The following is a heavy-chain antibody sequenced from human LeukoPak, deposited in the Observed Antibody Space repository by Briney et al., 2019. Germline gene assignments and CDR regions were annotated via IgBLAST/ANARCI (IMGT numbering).Heavy chain of an antibody. CDR1: GFTFSSYG. CDR3: AKGIYSSSRNWYFDL. Sequence: GGSLRLSCAASGFTFSSYGMHWVRQAPGKGLEWVAFIRYDGSNKYYADSVKGRFTISRDNSKNTLYLQMNSLRAEDTAVYYCAKGIYSSSRNWYFDLWGRGTLVTVSS. V-gene: IGHV3-30*02. D-gene: IGHD6-13*01. J-gene: IGHJ2*01. CDR2: IRYDGSNK.